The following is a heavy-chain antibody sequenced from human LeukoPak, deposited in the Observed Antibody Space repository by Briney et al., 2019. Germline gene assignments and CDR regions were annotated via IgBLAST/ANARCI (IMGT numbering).Heavy chain of an antibody. CDR2: IYYSGST. CDR3: AKGLDSSGWDEYYFDY. J-gene: IGHJ4*02. Sequence: SETLSLTCTVSGGSISSYYWSWIRQPPGKGLEWIGYIYYSGSTNYNPSLKSRVTISVDTSKNQFSLKLSSVTAADTAVYYCAKGLDSSGWDEYYFDYWGQGTLVTVSS. CDR1: GGSISSYY. V-gene: IGHV4-59*01. D-gene: IGHD6-19*01.